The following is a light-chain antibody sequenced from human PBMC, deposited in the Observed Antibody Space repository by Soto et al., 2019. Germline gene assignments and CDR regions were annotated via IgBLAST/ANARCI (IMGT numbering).Light chain of an antibody. V-gene: IGLV1-40*01. J-gene: IGLJ2*01. Sequence: QSVLTQPPSVSGAPGQRVTISCTGSSSNIGAGYDVHWYQQFPGTAPKLLIYVNTNRPSGVPDRFSGSKSGTSASLAITGLQAEDEADYYCQSYDSSLSGVVFGGGTKVTVL. CDR1: SSNIGAGYD. CDR3: QSYDSSLSGVV. CDR2: VNT.